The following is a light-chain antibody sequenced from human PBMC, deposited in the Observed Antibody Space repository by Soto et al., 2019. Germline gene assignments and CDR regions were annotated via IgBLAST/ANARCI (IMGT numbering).Light chain of an antibody. CDR3: SSYAGRNSV. CDR2: EVS. Sequence: SALPQPPSASGSPGQSVTISCTGTSSDVGGYNYVSWYQQHPGKAPKLMIYEVSKRPSGVPDRFSGSKSGNTTSLTVSGLQAEDEADYYCSSYAGRNSVFGTGTKVTVL. CDR1: SSDVGGYNY. V-gene: IGLV2-8*01. J-gene: IGLJ1*01.